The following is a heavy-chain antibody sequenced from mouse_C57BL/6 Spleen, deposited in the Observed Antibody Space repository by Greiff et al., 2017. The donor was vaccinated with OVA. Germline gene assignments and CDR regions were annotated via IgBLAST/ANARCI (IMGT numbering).Heavy chain of an antibody. CDR3: ATPYDYDPAWFAY. CDR1: GFTFSDYG. V-gene: IGHV5-17*01. D-gene: IGHD2-4*01. J-gene: IGHJ3*01. Sequence: EVKLMESGGGLVKPGGSLKLSCAASGFTFSDYGMHWVRQAPEKGLEWVAYISSGSSTIYYADTVKGRFTISRDNAKNTLFLQMTSLRSEDTAMYYCATPYDYDPAWFAYWGQGTLVTVSA. CDR2: ISSGSSTI.